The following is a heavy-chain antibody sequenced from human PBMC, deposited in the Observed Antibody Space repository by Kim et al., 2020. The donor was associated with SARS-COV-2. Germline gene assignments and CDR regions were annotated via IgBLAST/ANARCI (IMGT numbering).Heavy chain of an antibody. J-gene: IGHJ3*02. D-gene: IGHD5-12*01. V-gene: IGHV4-59*09. CDR3: ARGWTSDAFDI. CDR2: T. Sequence: TIYNLSLKCRVTISVDTAKSQFSMKPSSVTAADTAVYYCARGWTSDAFDIWGQGTMVTVSS.